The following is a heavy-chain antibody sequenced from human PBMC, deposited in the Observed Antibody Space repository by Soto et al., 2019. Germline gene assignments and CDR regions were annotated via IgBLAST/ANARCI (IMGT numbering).Heavy chain of an antibody. D-gene: IGHD6-13*01. CDR2: IKQDGSEK. V-gene: IGHV3-7*01. CDR3: GRSSRGAFDY. Sequence: ESGGDLVQPGGSLRLSCAASGFTLSSYWMSWVRQAPGKGLEWVANIKQDGSEKYYVDSVKGRFTISRDNAKNSLYLQMNSLRAEDTAVYYCGRSSRGAFDYWGQGILVTVSS. CDR1: GFTLSSYW. J-gene: IGHJ4*02.